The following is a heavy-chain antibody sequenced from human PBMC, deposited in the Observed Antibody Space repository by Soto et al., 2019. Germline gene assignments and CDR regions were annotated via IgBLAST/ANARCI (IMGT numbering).Heavy chain of an antibody. D-gene: IGHD3-22*01. V-gene: IGHV3-15*07. J-gene: IGHJ4*01. Sequence: GGSLRLSCAASGFTFSNAWINWVRQPPGGGLEWVGRIRSQSDGGSGDYAAPVEGRFVVSRDDSKNIVYLQMNSLKNEDTGIYYCTTDSYSTMIEVRFDYWGHGTLVTVSS. CDR2: IRSQSDGGSG. CDR3: TTDSYSTMIEVRFDY. CDR1: GFTFSNAW.